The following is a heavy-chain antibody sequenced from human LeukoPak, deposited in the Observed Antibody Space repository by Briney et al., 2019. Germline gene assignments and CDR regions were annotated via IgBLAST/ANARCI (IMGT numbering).Heavy chain of an antibody. D-gene: IGHD3-3*01. J-gene: IGHJ3*02. CDR2: INTNTGNP. CDR3: ARDPRLLRFSRVQGVFDI. Sequence: ASVKVSCKASGYTFTSYAMNWVRQAPGQGLEWMGWINTNTGNPTCAQGFTGRFVFSLDTSVSTAYLQISSLKAEDTAVYYCARDPRLLRFSRVQGVFDIWGQGTMVTVSS. CDR1: GYTFTSYA. V-gene: IGHV7-4-1*02.